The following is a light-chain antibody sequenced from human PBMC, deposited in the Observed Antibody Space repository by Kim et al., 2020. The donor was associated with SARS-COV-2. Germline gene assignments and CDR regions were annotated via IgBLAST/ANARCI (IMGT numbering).Light chain of an antibody. Sequence: IQMTQSPSTLSASVGDRVTITCRASQSVSPWLAWYQQRPGKAPNLLIYKTSTLNTGVPSRFSGSGSGTEFTLTISSLQPDDFATYYCQQYYTYSSFGQGTKVDIK. CDR1: QSVSPW. CDR2: KTS. CDR3: QQYYTYSS. J-gene: IGKJ1*01. V-gene: IGKV1-5*03.